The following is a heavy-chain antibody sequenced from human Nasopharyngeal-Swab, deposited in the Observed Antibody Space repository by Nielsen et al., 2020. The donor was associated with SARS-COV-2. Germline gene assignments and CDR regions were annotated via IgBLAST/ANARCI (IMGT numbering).Heavy chain of an antibody. Sequence: ESLKISCAASGFTFSSYSMNWVRQAPGKGLEWVSYISSSSSTIYYAYSVKGRFTISRDNTKNSLYLQMNTLRAEDTGVYYCARDTGTRYWGQGTLVTVSS. CDR1: GFTFSSYS. CDR2: ISSSSSTI. J-gene: IGHJ4*02. CDR3: ARDTGTRY. V-gene: IGHV3-48*04. D-gene: IGHD1-1*01.